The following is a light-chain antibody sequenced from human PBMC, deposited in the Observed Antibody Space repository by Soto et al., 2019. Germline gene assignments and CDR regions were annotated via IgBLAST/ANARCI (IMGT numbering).Light chain of an antibody. CDR3: QQYRSWPRT. Sequence: PGDRGTLPCRASQSVDISLAWYQQKPGQAPRLLIYGASTRATDMPGTFSGRGSGTEFTLTITSLRPEDFVVYYCQQYRSWPRTFGQGTKVDNK. J-gene: IGKJ1*01. CDR2: GAS. V-gene: IGKV3-15*01. CDR1: QSVDIS.